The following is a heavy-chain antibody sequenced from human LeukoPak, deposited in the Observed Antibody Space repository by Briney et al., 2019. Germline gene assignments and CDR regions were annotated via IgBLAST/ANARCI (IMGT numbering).Heavy chain of an antibody. J-gene: IGHJ3*02. CDR3: ARLGRDDAFDI. V-gene: IGHV3-48*03. Sequence: PGGSLRLSCAASGFTFSSYEMNWVRQAPGKGLEWVSYISSSGSTIYYADSVKGRFTISRDNAKNSLYLQMNSLRAEGTAVYYCARLGRDDAFDIWGQGTMVTVSS. CDR1: GFTFSSYE. D-gene: IGHD1-26*01. CDR2: ISSSGSTI.